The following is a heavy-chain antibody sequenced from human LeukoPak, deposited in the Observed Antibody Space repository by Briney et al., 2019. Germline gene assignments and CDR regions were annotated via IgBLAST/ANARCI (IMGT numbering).Heavy chain of an antibody. CDR2: ISGSGGTT. CDR3: AKDPPSVVANAFHI. J-gene: IGHJ3*02. D-gene: IGHD5-12*01. Sequence: GSLRLSCAASGFTFSSSVMTWVRKALGKGLEWVSTISGSGGTTYYADSVKGRFTISRDNSKNTLYLEMDSLRADGTAVYSCAKDPPSVVANAFHIWGQGTMVTVSS. V-gene: IGHV3-23*01. CDR1: GFTFSSSV.